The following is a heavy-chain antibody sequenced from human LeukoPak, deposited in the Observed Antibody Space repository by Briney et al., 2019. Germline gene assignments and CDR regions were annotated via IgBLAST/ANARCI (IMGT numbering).Heavy chain of an antibody. CDR3: ARSAYRGSSGYLGRSPIVEETYYFDY. V-gene: IGHV4-59*01. CDR1: GGSISYYY. CDR2: IYYSGST. D-gene: IGHD3-22*01. Sequence: PSETLSLTCTVSGGSISYYYWSWIRQPPGKGLEWIGYIYYSGSTNYNPSLKSRVTISVDTSKNQFSLRLSSLTAADTAVYYCARSAYRGSSGYLGRSPIVEETYYFDYWGQGTLVTVSS. J-gene: IGHJ4*02.